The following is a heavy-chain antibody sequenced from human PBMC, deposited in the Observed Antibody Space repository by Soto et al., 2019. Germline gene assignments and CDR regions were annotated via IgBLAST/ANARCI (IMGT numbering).Heavy chain of an antibody. CDR3: ARDQYAVGGDF. Sequence: QVQLVQSGAEVRKPGASVKVSCKASGYTFTDYGVSWVRQAPGQGLEWMGWINTYNAKTKYAPKVQASVTMTTDTSTTTAYMELKSLKSDDTAVYYCARDQYAVGGDFWGQGTQVTVSS. D-gene: IGHD1-26*01. J-gene: IGHJ4*02. CDR2: INTYNAKT. V-gene: IGHV1-18*01. CDR1: GYTFTDYG.